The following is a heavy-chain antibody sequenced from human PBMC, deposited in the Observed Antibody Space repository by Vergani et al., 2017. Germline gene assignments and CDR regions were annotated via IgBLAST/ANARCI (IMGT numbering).Heavy chain of an antibody. CDR2: ISGSGGST. D-gene: IGHD3-16*01. CDR3: AKDPYYVGELFHY. CDR1: GFTFSSYA. Sequence: VQLVESGGGVVQPGGSLRLSCAASGFTFSSYAMSWVRQAPGKGLEWVSAISGSGGSTYYADSVKGRFTISRDNSKKTLYLQMNSLRAEDTAVYYCAKDPYYVGELFHYWGQGTLVTVSS. J-gene: IGHJ4*02. V-gene: IGHV3-23*04.